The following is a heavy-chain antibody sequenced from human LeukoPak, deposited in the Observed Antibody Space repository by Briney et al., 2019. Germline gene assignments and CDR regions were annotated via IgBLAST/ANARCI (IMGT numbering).Heavy chain of an antibody. CDR3: ARQGSGWYYFDY. V-gene: IGHV4-59*08. J-gene: IGHJ4*02. Sequence: SETLSLTCTVSGGSISSYYWSWIRQPPGKGLEWIGYIYYSGSTNYNPSLKSRVTISVDTSKNQFSLKLSSVTAADTAVYYCARQGSGWYYFDYWGQGTVVTVSS. D-gene: IGHD6-19*01. CDR1: GGSISSYY. CDR2: IYYSGST.